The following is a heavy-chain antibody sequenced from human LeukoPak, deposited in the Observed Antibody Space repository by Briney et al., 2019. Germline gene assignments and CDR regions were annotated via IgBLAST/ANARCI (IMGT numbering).Heavy chain of an antibody. CDR2: MNPNSGNT. CDR1: GYTFTSYD. CDR3: ARVGVGATRGPYYFDY. V-gene: IGHV1-8*01. Sequence: ASVKVSCKASGYTFTSYDINWVRQATGQGLEWMGWMNPNSGNTGYAQKFQGRVTMTRNTSISTAYMELSSLRSEDTAVYYCARVGVGATRGPYYFDYWGQGTLVTVSS. J-gene: IGHJ4*02. D-gene: IGHD1-26*01.